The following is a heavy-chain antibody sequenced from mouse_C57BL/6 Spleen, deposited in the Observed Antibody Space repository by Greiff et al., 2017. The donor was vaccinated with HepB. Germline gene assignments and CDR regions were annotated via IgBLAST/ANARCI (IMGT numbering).Heavy chain of an antibody. V-gene: IGHV1-52*01. CDR1: GYTFTSYW. D-gene: IGHD1-1*01. Sequence: QVQLQQPGAELVRPGSSVKLSCKASGYTFTSYWMHWVKQKPIQGLEWIGNIDPSDSETHYNQKFKDKATLTVDKSSSTAYMQLSSLTSEDSAVYYCARLGVYYGSSYYFDYWGQGTTLTVSS. CDR2: IDPSDSET. J-gene: IGHJ2*01. CDR3: ARLGVYYGSSYYFDY.